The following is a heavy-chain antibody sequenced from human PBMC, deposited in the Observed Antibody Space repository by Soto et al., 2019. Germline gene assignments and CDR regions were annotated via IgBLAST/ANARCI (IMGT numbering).Heavy chain of an antibody. CDR3: ARSVFP. CDR2: FYYSGST. CDR1: VASITMGGYY. Sequence: QVQLQESGPGLVSLSRPRSLTSPFPVASITMGGYYWSWIRQHPGKGLGWLGYFYYSGSTYSNPSLKSRVTISVDTSKNQFSLKLSSVTAADTAVYYCARSVFPWGQGTLVTVSS. J-gene: IGHJ5*02. V-gene: IGHV4-31*03.